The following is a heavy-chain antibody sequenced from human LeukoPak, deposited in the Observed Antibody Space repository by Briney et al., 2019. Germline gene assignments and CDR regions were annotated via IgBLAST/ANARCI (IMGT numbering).Heavy chain of an antibody. V-gene: IGHV3-33*01. J-gene: IGHJ4*02. CDR3: ARADGSGSYCPFDY. D-gene: IGHD3-10*01. CDR2: IWYDGSNK. Sequence: PGRSLRLSCAASGFTFSSYGMHWVRQAPGKGLEWVAVIWYDGSNKHYADSVKGRFTISRDNSKNTLYLQMNSLRAEDTAVYYCARADGSGSYCPFDYWGQGTLVTVSS. CDR1: GFTFSSYG.